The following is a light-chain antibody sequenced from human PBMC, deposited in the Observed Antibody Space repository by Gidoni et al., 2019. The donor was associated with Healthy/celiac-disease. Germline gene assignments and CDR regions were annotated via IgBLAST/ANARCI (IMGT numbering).Light chain of an antibody. Sequence: DIHMTQSPSSLSASVGDRETITCQASKDISNYLNWYQQKPGKAPKLLIYDASNLETGVPSRFSGSGSGTDFTFTISSLQPEDIATYYCQQYDNLPITFGQGTRLEI. CDR3: QQYDNLPIT. J-gene: IGKJ5*01. CDR2: DAS. CDR1: KDISNY. V-gene: IGKV1-33*01.